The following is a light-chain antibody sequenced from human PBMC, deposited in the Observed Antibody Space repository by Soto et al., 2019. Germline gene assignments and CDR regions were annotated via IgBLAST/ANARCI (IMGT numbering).Light chain of an antibody. V-gene: IGKV3-15*01. CDR2: GAS. CDR1: QSFRGL. CDR3: QQYNNWPWT. J-gene: IGKJ1*01. Sequence: EVVLTHSPVTLSLSPGERATLSCRASQSFRGLLAWCQQKPGQAPRLLIYGASTRATGIPARFSGSGSGTELTLTISSPQTEDFALYYCQQYNNWPWTFGQGTKV.